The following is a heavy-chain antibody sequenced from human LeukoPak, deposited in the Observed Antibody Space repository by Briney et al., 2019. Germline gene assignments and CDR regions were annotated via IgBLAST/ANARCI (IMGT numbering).Heavy chain of an antibody. CDR3: ARDRYCSGGSCHPAPI. V-gene: IGHV3-7*03. CDR2: IKKDGSKK. D-gene: IGHD2-15*01. CDR1: GFTVSSNY. J-gene: IGHJ3*02. Sequence: PGGSLRLSCAASGFTVSSNYMSWVRQAPGKGLEWVANIKKDGSKKYYVDSVEGRFTFTRDNAKNSHYLQMNRLRAEDTAVYYCARDRYCSGGSCHPAPIGGQGKMATVSS.